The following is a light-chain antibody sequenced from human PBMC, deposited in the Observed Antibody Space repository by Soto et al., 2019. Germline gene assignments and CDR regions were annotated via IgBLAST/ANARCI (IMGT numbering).Light chain of an antibody. CDR2: GNS. CDR1: SSNIGAGYD. Sequence: QSVLTQPPSVSGAPGQRVTISCTGSSSNIGAGYDVHWYQQLPGTAPKLLIYGNSNRPSGVPDRFSGSKSGTSASLAIAGLQAEDEADYYCQSYDNSLSVLYVFGTRTKSTVL. V-gene: IGLV1-40*01. J-gene: IGLJ1*01. CDR3: QSYDNSLSVLYV.